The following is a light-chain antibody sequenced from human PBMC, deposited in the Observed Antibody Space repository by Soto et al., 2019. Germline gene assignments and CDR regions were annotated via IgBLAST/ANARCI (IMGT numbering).Light chain of an antibody. CDR2: GAS. J-gene: IGKJ1*01. CDR3: QQYGTSPWT. Sequence: EIVLTQSPGTLSLSPGERATLSCRASQSVSSSYLAWYQRKPGQAPRLLIYGASSRATGIPDRFSGGGYGTDFTLTISTDCAQDLAVYYCQQYGTSPWTFGQGTKVDIK. V-gene: IGKV3-20*01. CDR1: QSVSSSY.